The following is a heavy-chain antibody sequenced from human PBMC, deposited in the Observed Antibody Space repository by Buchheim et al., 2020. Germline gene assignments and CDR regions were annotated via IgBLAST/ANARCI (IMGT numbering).Heavy chain of an antibody. CDR2: MSYDGNNN. CDR1: GFTFTSYA. J-gene: IGHJ4*02. Sequence: QVQLVESGGGVVQPGRSLRLSCAASGFTFTSYAMHWVRQAPGKGLEWVAGMSYDGNNNFLGDSVKGRFTISRDNLQNTLYLQMNSLKSEDTAVYYCARGQGGCSYGNYFDYWGQGTL. V-gene: IGHV3-30-3*01. CDR3: ARGQGGCSYGNYFDY. D-gene: IGHD6-6*01.